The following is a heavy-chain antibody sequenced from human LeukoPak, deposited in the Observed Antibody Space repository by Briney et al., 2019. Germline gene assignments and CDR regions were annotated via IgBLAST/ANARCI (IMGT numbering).Heavy chain of an antibody. Sequence: RGSLRLSCAASGFSFEDYMMHWVRQAPGKGLEWVSGINWNGGRTGYADSVKGRFAISRDNAKNSLYLQMNSLRAEDTALYYCARGYGSGSYLYWGQGTLVSVSS. D-gene: IGHD3-10*01. V-gene: IGHV3-20*04. CDR1: GFSFEDYM. J-gene: IGHJ4*02. CDR3: ARGYGSGSYLY. CDR2: INWNGGRT.